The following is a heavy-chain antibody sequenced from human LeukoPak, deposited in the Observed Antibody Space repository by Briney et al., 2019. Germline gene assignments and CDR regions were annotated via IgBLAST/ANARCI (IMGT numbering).Heavy chain of an antibody. CDR2: ISAYNGNT. V-gene: IGHV1-18*01. CDR3: ARQGDSSGYPTRQYYFDY. CDR1: GYTFTSYG. Sequence: GASVKVSCKASGYTFTSYGISWVRQAPGQGLEWMGWISAYNGNTNYAQKLQGRVTMTTDTSTSTAYMELRSLRSDDTAVYYCARQGDSSGYPTRQYYFDYWGQGTLVTVSS. D-gene: IGHD3-22*01. J-gene: IGHJ4*02.